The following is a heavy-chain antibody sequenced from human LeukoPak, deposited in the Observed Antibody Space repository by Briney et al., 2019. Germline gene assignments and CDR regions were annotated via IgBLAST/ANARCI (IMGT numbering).Heavy chain of an antibody. J-gene: IGHJ4*02. D-gene: IGHD4-11*01. CDR3: ARDRLHYGKYEKTFDY. CDR2: IYSGGGT. V-gene: IGHV3-66*01. CDR1: GFPVSSNY. Sequence: GSLRLSCAASGFPVSSNYMSWVRRTPGKGLEGVSLIYSGGGTYYADSVKGRFTISRDNSKNTLYLQMNSLRAEDSAVYYCARDRLHYGKYEKTFDYWGQGTLVTVSS.